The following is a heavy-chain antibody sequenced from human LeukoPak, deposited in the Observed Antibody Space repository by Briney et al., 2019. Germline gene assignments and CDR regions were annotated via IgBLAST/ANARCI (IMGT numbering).Heavy chain of an antibody. V-gene: IGHV3-13*01. CDR3: ARSKGYCTSTSCGWFDP. CDR2: IGTAGDT. D-gene: IGHD2-2*01. CDR1: GFTFNSYD. J-gene: IGHJ5*02. Sequence: PGGSLRLSCAASGFTFNSYDMHWVRQATGKGLEWVSAIGTAGDTYYPGSVKGRFTISRENAKNSLYLQMNSLRAGDTAVYYCARSKGYCTSTSCGWFDPWGQGTLVTVSS.